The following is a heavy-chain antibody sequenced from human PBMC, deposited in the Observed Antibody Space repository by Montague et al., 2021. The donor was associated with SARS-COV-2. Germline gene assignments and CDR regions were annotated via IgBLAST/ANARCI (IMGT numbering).Heavy chain of an antibody. V-gene: IGHV4-39*01. CDR3: ARQENSSGWFKPDAFDI. CDR2: IYYSGST. J-gene: IGHJ3*02. Sequence: SETLSLTCTVSGGSISSSSYYWGWIRQPPGKGLEWIGSIYYSGSTYHNPSLKSRVTISVDTSKSQFSLKLSSVTAADTAVYYCARQENSSGWFKPDAFDIWGQGTMVTVSS. D-gene: IGHD6-19*01. CDR1: GGSISSSSYY.